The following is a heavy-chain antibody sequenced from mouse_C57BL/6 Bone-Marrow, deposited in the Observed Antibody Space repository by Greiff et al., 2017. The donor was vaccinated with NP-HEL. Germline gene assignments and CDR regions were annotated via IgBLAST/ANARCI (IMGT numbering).Heavy chain of an antibody. CDR3: ARDTAQATWLAY. CDR2: ISYDGSN. D-gene: IGHD3-2*02. J-gene: IGHJ3*01. V-gene: IGHV3-6*01. CDR1: GYSITSGYY. Sequence: VQLQQSGPGLVKPSQSLSLPCSVTGYSITSGYYWNWIRQFPGNKLEWMGYISYDGSNNYNPSLKNRISITRDTSKNQFFLKLNSVTTEDTATYYCARDTAQATWLAYWGQGTLVTVSA.